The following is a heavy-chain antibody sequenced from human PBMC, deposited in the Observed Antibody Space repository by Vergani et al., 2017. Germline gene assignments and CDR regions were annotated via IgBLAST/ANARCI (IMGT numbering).Heavy chain of an antibody. CDR3: ARGASGDYVSSFDY. CDR1: GFIFSTYA. J-gene: IGHJ4*02. Sequence: EVQLLESGGGLVQPGGALRLSCAASGFIFSTYAMSWVRQAPGKGLEWVSAISASGENRYYADSVKGRFTISRDNSKNTLFLQMSSLRAEDTAVYYCARGASGDYVSSFDYWGQGTLVTVSS. V-gene: IGHV3-23*01. D-gene: IGHD4-17*01. CDR2: ISASGENR.